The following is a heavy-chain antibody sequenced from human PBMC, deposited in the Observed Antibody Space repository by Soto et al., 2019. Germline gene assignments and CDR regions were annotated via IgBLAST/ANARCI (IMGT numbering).Heavy chain of an antibody. D-gene: IGHD6-13*01. CDR2: TYYRSKWYN. Sequence: QTLSLTCAISGDSVSSNSAAWNWIRQSPSRGLEWLGRTYYRSKWYNDYAVSVKSRITINPDTSKNQFSLQLNSVTPEDTAVYYCARVEFSLGIAAAGTGEINYYYYGMDVWGQGTTVTVSS. CDR3: ARVEFSLGIAAAGTGEINYYYYGMDV. J-gene: IGHJ6*02. V-gene: IGHV6-1*01. CDR1: GDSVSSNSAA.